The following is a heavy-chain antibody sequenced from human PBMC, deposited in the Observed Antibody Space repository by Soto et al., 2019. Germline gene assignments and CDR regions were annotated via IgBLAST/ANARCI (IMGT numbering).Heavy chain of an antibody. CDR2: INPSGGST. CDR3: ARDGSPYYYDSSGYGSDV. D-gene: IGHD3-22*01. V-gene: IGHV1-46*01. Sequence: ASVKVSCKASGYTFTSYYMHWVRQAPGQGLGWMGIINPSGGSTSYAQKFQGRVTMTRDTSTSTVYMELSSLRSEDTAVYYCARDGSPYYYDSSGYGSDVWGQGTTVTVSS. J-gene: IGHJ6*02. CDR1: GYTFTSYY.